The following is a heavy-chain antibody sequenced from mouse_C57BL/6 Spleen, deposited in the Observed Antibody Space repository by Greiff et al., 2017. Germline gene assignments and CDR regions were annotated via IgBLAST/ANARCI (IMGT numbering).Heavy chain of an antibody. CDR2: ISDGGSYT. J-gene: IGHJ3*01. Sequence: EVKLVESGGGLVKPGGSLKLSCAASGFTFSSYAMSWVRQTPEKRLAWVATISDGGSYTYYPDNVKGRFTISRDNAKNNLYLQMSHLKSEDTAMYYCAREWLLRRFAYWGQGTLVTVSA. CDR1: GFTFSSYA. V-gene: IGHV5-4*01. CDR3: AREWLLRRFAY. D-gene: IGHD2-3*01.